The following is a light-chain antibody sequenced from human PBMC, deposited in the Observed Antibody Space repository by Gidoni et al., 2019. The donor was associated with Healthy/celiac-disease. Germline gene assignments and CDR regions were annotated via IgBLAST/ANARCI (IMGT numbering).Light chain of an antibody. CDR1: QSVSSY. CDR3: QQRSNWPLYT. Sequence: EIVLSQSPATLSLSPGERATLSCRASQSVSSYLAWYQQKPGQAPRLLIYDASNRATGIPARFSGSGSGTDFTLTISSIEPEDFAVYYCQQRSNWPLYTFXXXTKLEIK. V-gene: IGKV3-11*01. CDR2: DAS. J-gene: IGKJ2*01.